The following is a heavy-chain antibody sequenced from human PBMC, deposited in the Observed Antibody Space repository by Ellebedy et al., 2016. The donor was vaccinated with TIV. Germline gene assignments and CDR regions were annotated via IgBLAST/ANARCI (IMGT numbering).Heavy chain of an antibody. Sequence: ASVKVSXXASGYTFTSYGISWVRQAPGQRLEWMGWINAGNGNTKYSQKFQGRVTITRDTSASTAYMELSSLRSEDTAVYYCASTSYSSGWYPDYWGQGTLVTVSS. CDR1: GYTFTSYG. V-gene: IGHV1-3*01. D-gene: IGHD6-19*01. CDR3: ASTSYSSGWYPDY. J-gene: IGHJ4*02. CDR2: INAGNGNT.